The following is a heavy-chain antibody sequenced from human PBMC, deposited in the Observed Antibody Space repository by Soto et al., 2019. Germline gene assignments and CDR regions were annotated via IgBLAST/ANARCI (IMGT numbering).Heavy chain of an antibody. D-gene: IGHD3-16*01. CDR2: INHSGST. CDR3: ARRLGGPADPNWFDP. V-gene: IGHV4-34*01. CDR1: GGSFSGYY. J-gene: IGHJ5*02. Sequence: SETLSLTCAVYGGSFSGYYWSWIRQPPGKGLEWIGEINHSGSTNYNPSLKSRVTISVDTSKNQFSLKLSSVTAADTAVYYCARRLGGPADPNWFDPWGQGTLVTVSS.